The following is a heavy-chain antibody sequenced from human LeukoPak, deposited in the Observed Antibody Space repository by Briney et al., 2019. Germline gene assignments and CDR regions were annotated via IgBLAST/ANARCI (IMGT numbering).Heavy chain of an antibody. J-gene: IGHJ4*02. D-gene: IGHD2-2*01. CDR2: MNPNSGNT. CDR3: AREGCSSTSCYDRGYYYFDY. V-gene: IGHV1-8*03. Sequence: RASVKVSCKASGYTFTSYDINWVRQATGQGLEWMGWMNPNSGNTGYAQKFQGRVTITRNTSISTAYMELSSLRSEDTAVYYCAREGCSSTSCYDRGYYYFDYWGQGTLVTVSS. CDR1: GYTFTSYD.